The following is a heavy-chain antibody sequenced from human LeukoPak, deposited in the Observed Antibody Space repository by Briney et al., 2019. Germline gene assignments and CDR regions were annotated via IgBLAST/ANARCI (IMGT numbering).Heavy chain of an antibody. D-gene: IGHD4-17*01. V-gene: IGHV4-30-2*01. Sequence: SQTLSLTCAVSGGSISSGGYSWSWIRQPPGKGLEWIGYIYHSGSTYYNPSLKSRVTISVDRSKNQFSLKLSSVTAADTAVYYCARFFGADCGDYVGWFDPWGQGTLVTVSS. J-gene: IGHJ5*02. CDR2: IYHSGST. CDR1: GGSISSGGYS. CDR3: ARFFGADCGDYVGWFDP.